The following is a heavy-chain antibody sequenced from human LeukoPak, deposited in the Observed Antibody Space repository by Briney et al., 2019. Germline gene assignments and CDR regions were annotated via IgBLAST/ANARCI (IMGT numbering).Heavy chain of an antibody. CDR3: SSHRSNAFDI. CDR1: GGSIRSYY. J-gene: IGHJ3*02. CDR2: IYHSGST. V-gene: IGHV4-59*01. Sequence: PSETLSLTCTVSGGSIRSYYWSWIRPPPGKGLEWIGYIYHSGSTNYNPSLKSRVTMSVDTSKNQFSLKLSSVTAADTAVYYCSSHRSNAFDIWGQGTMVIVSS.